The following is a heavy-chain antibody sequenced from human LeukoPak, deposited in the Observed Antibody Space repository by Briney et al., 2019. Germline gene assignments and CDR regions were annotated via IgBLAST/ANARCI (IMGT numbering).Heavy chain of an antibody. Sequence: SETLSLTCTVSGGSISSYYWSWIRQSPGKGLECIGYIHYTGSTNYNPSLKSRVTISVDTSKNQFSLKLSSVTAADTAVYYCARVYDSSGYYHWYFDLWGRGTLVTVSS. CDR2: IHYTGST. CDR1: GGSISSYY. D-gene: IGHD3-22*01. J-gene: IGHJ2*01. CDR3: ARVYDSSGYYHWYFDL. V-gene: IGHV4-59*12.